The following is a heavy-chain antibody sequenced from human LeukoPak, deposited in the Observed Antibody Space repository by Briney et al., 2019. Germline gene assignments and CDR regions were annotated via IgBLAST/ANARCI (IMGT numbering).Heavy chain of an antibody. CDR2: IYTSGST. V-gene: IGHV4-4*07. J-gene: IGHJ4*02. CDR1: GGSINSYY. Sequence: SETLSLTCTGSGGSINSYYWRWIRQPAGKGLEWIGRIYTSGSTNYNPPLSSRVTMSVDTSKNQFSLKLTSVTAADTAVYFCARGRVDSSGAGDYFDNWGQGTLVTVSS. CDR3: ARGRVDSSGAGDYFDN. D-gene: IGHD3-22*01.